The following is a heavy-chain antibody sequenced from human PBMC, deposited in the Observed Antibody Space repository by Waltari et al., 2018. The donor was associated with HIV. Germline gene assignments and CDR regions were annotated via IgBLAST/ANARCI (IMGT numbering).Heavy chain of an antibody. V-gene: IGHV1-8*01. J-gene: IGHJ4*02. Sequence: QVQLVQSGAEMKEPGASVKVSCKASGYIFTRYDMNWVRQAPGQGPEWMGWVNPNSRNTGYAQNFQGRVTMTMNTPTSTAYMELSNLKSEDTAVYYCARSLACPDCYSEMDSWGQGTLITVSS. CDR3: ARSLACPDCYSEMDS. D-gene: IGHD2-21*02. CDR1: GYIFTRYD. CDR2: VNPNSRNT.